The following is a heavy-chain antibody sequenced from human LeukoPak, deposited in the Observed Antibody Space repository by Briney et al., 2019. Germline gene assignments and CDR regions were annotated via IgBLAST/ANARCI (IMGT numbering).Heavy chain of an antibody. CDR1: GFTFTTYG. CDR3: ARDPSRTLDY. D-gene: IGHD1-14*01. V-gene: IGHV3-30*03. CDR2: IASNGGSE. J-gene: IGHJ4*02. Sequence: GGSLRLSCAASGFTFTTYGLHWVRQAPGKGLEWVAAIASNGGSEYYADSVKGRFTISRDNSKNTVYLQMSSLRAEDTAVYYCARDPSRTLDYWGQGTLVTVSS.